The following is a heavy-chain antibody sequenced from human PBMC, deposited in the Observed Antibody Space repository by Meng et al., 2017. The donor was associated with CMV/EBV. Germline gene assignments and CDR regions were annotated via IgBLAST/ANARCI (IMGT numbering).Heavy chain of an antibody. J-gene: IGHJ4*02. D-gene: IGHD6-6*01. V-gene: IGHV1-69*02. CDR1: GGTFSSYT. CDR3: ARASVGSSSHPYFDY. CDR2: IIPILGIA. Sequence: SVQVSCKASGGTFSSYTISWVRQAPGQGLEWMGRIIPILGIANYAQKFQGRVTITADKSTSTAYMELSSLRSEDTAVYYCARASVGSSSHPYFDYWGQGTLVTVSS.